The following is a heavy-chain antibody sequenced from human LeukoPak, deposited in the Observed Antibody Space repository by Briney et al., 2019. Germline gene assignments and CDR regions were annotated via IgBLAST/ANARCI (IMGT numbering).Heavy chain of an antibody. D-gene: IGHD6-13*01. CDR1: GGSISSYY. J-gene: IGHJ3*02. Sequence: PSETLSLTCTVSGGSISSYYWSWIRQPPGKGLEWTGYIYYSGSTNYNPSLKSRVTISVDTSKNQFSLKLSSVTAADTAVYYCAREGYSSSWYDPLGAFDIWGQGTMVTVSS. V-gene: IGHV4-59*01. CDR2: IYYSGST. CDR3: AREGYSSSWYDPLGAFDI.